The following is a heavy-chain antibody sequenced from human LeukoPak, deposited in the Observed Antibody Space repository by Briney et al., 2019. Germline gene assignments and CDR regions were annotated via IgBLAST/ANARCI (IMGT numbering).Heavy chain of an antibody. V-gene: IGHV3-30-3*01. J-gene: IGHJ6*02. CDR3: ARGQGHNSGSYFYYGMDV. CDR1: GFTFSKYS. D-gene: IGHD3-10*01. Sequence: GKSLRLSCTTSGFTFSKYSMHWVRQAPGQGLEWVALISYDGSLEYYADSVKGRFTISRDNAKNSLYLQMNSLRAEDTAVYHCARGQGHNSGSYFYYGMDVWGQGTTVTVSS. CDR2: ISYDGSLE.